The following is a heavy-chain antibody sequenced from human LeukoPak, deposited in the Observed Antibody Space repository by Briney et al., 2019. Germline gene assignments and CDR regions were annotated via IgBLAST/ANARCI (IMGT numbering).Heavy chain of an antibody. Sequence: PSETLSLTCAVYGGSFSGYYWSWIRQPRGKGLEWIGEINHSGSTNYNPSLKSRVTISVDTSKNQFSLKLSSVTAADTAVYYCARTPYYDYVWGSYRLYYFDYWGQGTLVTVSS. CDR1: GGSFSGYY. V-gene: IGHV4-34*01. CDR3: ARTPYYDYVWGSYRLYYFDY. CDR2: INHSGST. J-gene: IGHJ4*02. D-gene: IGHD3-16*02.